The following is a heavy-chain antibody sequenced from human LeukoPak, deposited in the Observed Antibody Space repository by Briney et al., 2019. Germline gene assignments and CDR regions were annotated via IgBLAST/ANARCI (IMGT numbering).Heavy chain of an antibody. Sequence: GGSLRLSCTASEFIFSNAWMSWVRQAPGKGLEWVANIKRDGSEKYYVDSVKGRFTISRDNAKNSLYLQMNSLRTEDTAVYYCARGRGSWYGVYFDYWGQGTLVTVSS. D-gene: IGHD6-13*01. J-gene: IGHJ4*02. V-gene: IGHV3-7*01. CDR3: ARGRGSWYGVYFDY. CDR2: IKRDGSEK. CDR1: EFIFSNAW.